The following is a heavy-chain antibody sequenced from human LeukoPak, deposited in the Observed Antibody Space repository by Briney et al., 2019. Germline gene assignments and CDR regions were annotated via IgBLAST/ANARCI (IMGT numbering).Heavy chain of an antibody. V-gene: IGHV4-4*02. CDR3: ARNPGNDYPEW. J-gene: IGHJ4*02. Sequence: SGTLSLTCAVSGGSISSATWWSWVRQPPGKGLEWIGEIYHSGNTNYNPSLKSRATISVDKSKNQFSLKLTSVTAADTAVYYCARNPGNDYPEWWGQGTLVTVSS. CDR1: GGSISSATW. CDR2: IYHSGNT. D-gene: IGHD4-11*01.